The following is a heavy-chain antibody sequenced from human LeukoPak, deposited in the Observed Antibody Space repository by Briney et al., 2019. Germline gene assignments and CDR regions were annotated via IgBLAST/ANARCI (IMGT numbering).Heavy chain of an antibody. D-gene: IGHD6-13*01. Sequence: PSETLSLTCAVYGGSFSGYYWSWIRQPPGKGLEWIGEINHSGSTNYNPSLKSRVTISVDTSKNQFSLKLSSVTAADTAVYYCARGVQGTIAAAGTGWFDPWGQGTLVTVSS. CDR1: GGSFSGYY. J-gene: IGHJ5*02. CDR2: INHSGST. V-gene: IGHV4-34*01. CDR3: ARGVQGTIAAAGTGWFDP.